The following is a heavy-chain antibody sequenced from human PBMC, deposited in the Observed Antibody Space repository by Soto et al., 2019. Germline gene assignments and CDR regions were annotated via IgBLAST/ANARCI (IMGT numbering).Heavy chain of an antibody. D-gene: IGHD6-13*01. V-gene: IGHV3-23*01. Sequence: EVQLLESGGGLVQPGGSLRLSCAASGFTFSSYAMSWVRQAPGKGLEWVSAISGSGGSTDYADSVKGRFTISRDNSKHTLYLQMNSLRAEDTSVYYCAKENGYSSTWFEFDYWGQGNLVTVSS. CDR3: AKENGYSSTWFEFDY. CDR1: GFTFSSYA. CDR2: ISGSGGST. J-gene: IGHJ4*02.